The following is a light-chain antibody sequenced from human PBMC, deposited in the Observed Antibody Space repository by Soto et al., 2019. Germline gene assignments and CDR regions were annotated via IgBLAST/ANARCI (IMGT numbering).Light chain of an antibody. CDR3: QQLL. Sequence: DIQLTQSPSFLSASVGDRVTITRRASQGISSYLAWYQQKPGKAPKLLIYAASTLQSGVPSRFSGSGSGTEFTLTISSLQPEDFATYYCQQLLFGQGTKVEIK. CDR2: AAS. V-gene: IGKV1-9*01. CDR1: QGISSY. J-gene: IGKJ1*01.